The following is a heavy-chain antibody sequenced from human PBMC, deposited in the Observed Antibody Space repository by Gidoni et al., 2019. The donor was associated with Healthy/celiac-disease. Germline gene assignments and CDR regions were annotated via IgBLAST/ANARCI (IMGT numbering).Heavy chain of an antibody. CDR1: GFTFSSQS. J-gene: IGHJ4*02. CDR2: ISSSRSYI. V-gene: IGHV3-21*01. CDR3: ARDPHQSGGIDC. Sequence: VQLVESGGGLVKPGGSLRLSCAASGFTFSSQSMNWVRQAPGTGLEWVSSISSSRSYIYYADSVEGRFTSSRDNAKNSLYLQMNSLRAEDTAVYYCARDPHQSGGIDCWGQGTLVTVSS. D-gene: IGHD3-16*01.